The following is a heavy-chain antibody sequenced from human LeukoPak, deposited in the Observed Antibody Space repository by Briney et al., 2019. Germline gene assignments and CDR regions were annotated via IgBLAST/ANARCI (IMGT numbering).Heavy chain of an antibody. D-gene: IGHD7-27*01. CDR1: GFTFSKYW. J-gene: IGHJ3*02. CDR2: IYSGGST. CDR3: ARAGRIEGYAFDI. V-gene: IGHV3-66*01. Sequence: GGSLRLSCAASGFTFSKYWMTWVRQAPGKGLEWVSVIYSGGSTYYADSVKGRFTISRDNSKNTLYLQMNSLRVEDTAVYYCARAGRIEGYAFDIWGQGTMVTVSS.